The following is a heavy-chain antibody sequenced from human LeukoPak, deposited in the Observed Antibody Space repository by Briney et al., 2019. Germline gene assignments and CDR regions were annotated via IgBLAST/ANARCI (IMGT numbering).Heavy chain of an antibody. V-gene: IGHV4-38-2*01. J-gene: IGHJ4*02. D-gene: IGHD3-10*01. CDR1: GYSISSGYY. Sequence: PSETLSLTCAVSGYSISSGYYGGWIRQPPGKGLEWIGSIYHSGSTYYNPSLKSRVTISVDTSKNQFSLKLSSVTAADTAVYYCARHSDVWFGELLANFDYWGQGTLVTVSS. CDR3: ARHSDVWFGELLANFDY. CDR2: IYHSGST.